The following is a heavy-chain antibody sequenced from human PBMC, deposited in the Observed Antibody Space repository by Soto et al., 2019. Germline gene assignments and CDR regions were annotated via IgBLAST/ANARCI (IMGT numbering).Heavy chain of an antibody. CDR3: ARDYDSSGYLFFDY. J-gene: IGHJ4*02. CDR1: GYTFTSYG. Sequence: GASVKVSCKASGYTFTSYGISWVRQAPGQGLEWMGWISAYNGNTNYAQKLQGRVTMTTDTSTSTAYMELRSLRSDDTAVYYCARDYDSSGYLFFDYWGQGTLVTVSS. D-gene: IGHD3-22*01. V-gene: IGHV1-18*01. CDR2: ISAYNGNT.